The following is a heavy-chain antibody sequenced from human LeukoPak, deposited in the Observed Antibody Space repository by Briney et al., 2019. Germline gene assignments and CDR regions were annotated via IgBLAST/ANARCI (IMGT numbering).Heavy chain of an antibody. J-gene: IGHJ4*02. V-gene: IGHV3-30*02. CDR2: IRSDGSNK. CDR3: AKSQYYGSSAPGF. Sequence: GGSLRLSCAASGFTFSTCGMHWVRQAPGKGLEWVAFIRSDGSNKYYADSVKGRFTISRDISKNILFLQMNSLRPEDTAVYYCAKSQYYGSSAPGFWGQGTLVTVSS. D-gene: IGHD3-22*01. CDR1: GFTFSTCG.